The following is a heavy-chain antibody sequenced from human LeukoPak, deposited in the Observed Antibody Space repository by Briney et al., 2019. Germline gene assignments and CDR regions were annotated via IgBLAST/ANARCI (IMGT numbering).Heavy chain of an antibody. J-gene: IGHJ6*02. Sequence: PGRSLRLSCAASGFTFSSYAMHWVRQAPGKGLEWVAVISYDGSNKYYADSVKGRFTISRDNSKNTLYLQMDSLRAEDTAVYYCARVRRYCSSTSCYTYYYYGMDVWGQGTTVTVSS. D-gene: IGHD2-2*02. CDR2: ISYDGSNK. CDR1: GFTFSSYA. CDR3: ARVRRYCSSTSCYTYYYYGMDV. V-gene: IGHV3-30*04.